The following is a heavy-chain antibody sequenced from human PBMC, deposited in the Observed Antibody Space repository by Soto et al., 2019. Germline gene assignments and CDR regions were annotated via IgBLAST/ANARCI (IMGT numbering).Heavy chain of an antibody. CDR2: IYYLGST. CDR1: GGSMSEYF. D-gene: IGHD3-10*01. V-gene: IGHV4-59*01. J-gene: IGHJ4*02. Sequence: PSETLSLTCIVSGGSMSEYFWSWVRQSPGKGLEWIGYIYYLGSTDYNPSLKSRVTISVDTSKRQFSLRLTSVTAADTAVYYWARDGYDGSGSPYPAYWGPGTQVTVSS. CDR3: ARDGYDGSGSPYPAY.